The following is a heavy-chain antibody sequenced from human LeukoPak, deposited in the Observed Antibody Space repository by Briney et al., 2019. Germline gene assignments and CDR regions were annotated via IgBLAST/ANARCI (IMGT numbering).Heavy chain of an antibody. CDR3: ARDNGVVHGAYYTDV. V-gene: IGHV3-7*01. J-gene: IGHJ6*03. CDR2: IKQDGSEK. D-gene: IGHD3-3*01. CDR1: GFTFSNYW. Sequence: GGSLRLSCAASGFTFSNYWMTWVRQAPGKGLEWVADIKQDGSEKLYVNSVRGRFTISRDNAKMSLFLQMNSLRAEDTAVYYCARDNGVVHGAYYTDVWGKGTTVTVS.